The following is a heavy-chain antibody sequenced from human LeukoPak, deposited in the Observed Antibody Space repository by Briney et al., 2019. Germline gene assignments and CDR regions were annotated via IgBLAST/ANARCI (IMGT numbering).Heavy chain of an antibody. V-gene: IGHV4-39*07. CDR2: IYYSGST. Sequence: SETLSLTCTVSGGSISSATYYWGWIRQPPGKGLEWIGSIYYSGSTNYNPSLKSRVTISVDKSKNQFSLKLSSVTAADTAVYYCARDLPNASAAGTSWGQGTLVTVSS. J-gene: IGHJ4*02. CDR3: ARDLPNASAAGTS. D-gene: IGHD6-13*01. CDR1: GGSISSATYY.